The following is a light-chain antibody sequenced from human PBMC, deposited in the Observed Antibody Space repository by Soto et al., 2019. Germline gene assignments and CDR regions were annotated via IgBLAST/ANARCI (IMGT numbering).Light chain of an antibody. CDR3: ISYTSSNTLV. CDR2: EVN. CDR1: SSDGGGYNY. Sequence: QSALADPASVSGSPGQSITSSCAGTSSDGGGYNYVSWFQQHPGKAPKLLIYEVNNRPSRISTRFSGSKSGSTSSLTISGLQAEDEADYYCISYTSSNTLVFGTGTKVTVL. V-gene: IGLV2-14*01. J-gene: IGLJ1*01.